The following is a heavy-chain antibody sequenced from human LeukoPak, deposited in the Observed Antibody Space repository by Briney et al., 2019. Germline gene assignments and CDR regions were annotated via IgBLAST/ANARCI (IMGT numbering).Heavy chain of an antibody. D-gene: IGHD6-19*01. V-gene: IGHV3-48*01. CDR2: ISSSSSTM. Sequence: GGSLRLSCAASGFTFSNYNMNWVRQAPGKGLEWVSYISSSSSTMPYADSVKGRFAISRDNSKDTLYLQMNSLRAEDTAIYYCAKFRADSSGWPFDYWGQGTLVTVSS. CDR1: GFTFSNYN. J-gene: IGHJ4*02. CDR3: AKFRADSSGWPFDY.